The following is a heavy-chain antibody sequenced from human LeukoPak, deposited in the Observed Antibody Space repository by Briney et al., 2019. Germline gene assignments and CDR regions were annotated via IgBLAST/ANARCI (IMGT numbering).Heavy chain of an antibody. Sequence: PSETLSLTCAVYGGSFSGYYWSWIRQPPGKGLEWIGEINHSGSTNYNPSLKSRVTISVDTSKNQFSLKLSSVTAADTAVYYCARDKEGPYYYYGMDVWGQGTTVTVSS. CDR3: ARDKEGPYYYYGMDV. J-gene: IGHJ6*02. CDR2: INHSGST. V-gene: IGHV4-34*01. CDR1: GGSFSGYY.